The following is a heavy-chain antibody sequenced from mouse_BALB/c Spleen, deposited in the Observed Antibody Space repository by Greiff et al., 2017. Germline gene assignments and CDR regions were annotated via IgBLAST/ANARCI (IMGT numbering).Heavy chain of an antibody. CDR2: ISTYYGDA. V-gene: IGHV1S137*01. Sequence: QVQLKESGAELVRPGVSVKISCKGSGYTFTDYAMHWVKQSHAKSLEWIGVISTYYGDASYNQKFKGKATMTVDKSSSTAYMELARLTSEDSAIYYCARGYGNYWGQGTLVTVSA. CDR3: ARGYGNY. D-gene: IGHD2-1*01. J-gene: IGHJ3*01. CDR1: GYTFTDYA.